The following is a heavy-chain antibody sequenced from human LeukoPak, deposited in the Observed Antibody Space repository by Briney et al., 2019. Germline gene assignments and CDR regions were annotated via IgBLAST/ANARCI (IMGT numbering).Heavy chain of an antibody. J-gene: IGHJ4*02. CDR2: IHTGGTT. Sequence: PGGSLRLSCVASGIDISYHYVGWVRQAPGKGLEWVSVIHTGGTTHYADSVKGRFTVSKDTSNNTVFLQMNSLRVEDTAVYFCARVWFGYFFQWGQGALVTASS. CDR1: GIDISYHY. D-gene: IGHD3-10*01. CDR3: ARVWFGYFFQ. V-gene: IGHV3-53*01.